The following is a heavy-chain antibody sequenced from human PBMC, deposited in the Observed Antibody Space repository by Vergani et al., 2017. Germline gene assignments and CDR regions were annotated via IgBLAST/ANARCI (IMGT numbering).Heavy chain of an antibody. CDR1: GGTFSSYT. Sequence: QVQLVQSGAEVKKPGSSVKVSCKASGGTFSSYTISWVRQAPGQGLEWMGRIIPILGIANYAQKFQGRVTITADKSTSTADMELRSLRSEDRAVYYCARSDGMVVVDNAFAIWGQGTMVTGSS. D-gene: IGHD2-15*01. CDR2: IIPILGIA. J-gene: IGHJ3*02. CDR3: ARSDGMVVVDNAFAI. V-gene: IGHV1-69*02.